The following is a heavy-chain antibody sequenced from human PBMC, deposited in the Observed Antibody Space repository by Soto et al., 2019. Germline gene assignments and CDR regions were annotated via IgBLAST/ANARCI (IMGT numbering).Heavy chain of an antibody. CDR1: GFSFSSYA. V-gene: IGHV3-23*01. CDR2: ISNSGDR. D-gene: IGHD3-10*01. CDR3: AKPECRGVVVNV. Sequence: VQVLESGGALVQPGGSLRLSCAASGFSFSSYAMYWVRQAPGKGLEWVSTISNSGDRYYADSVEGRFTISRDNSKDTVYLQMNSLRTEDTAVYYCAKPECRGVVVNVWGQGTTVTVSS. J-gene: IGHJ6*02.